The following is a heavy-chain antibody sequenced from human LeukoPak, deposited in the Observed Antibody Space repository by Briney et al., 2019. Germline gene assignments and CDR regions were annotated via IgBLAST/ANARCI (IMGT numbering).Heavy chain of an antibody. D-gene: IGHD6-19*01. CDR1: GFTFSDYA. V-gene: IGHV3-30-3*01. J-gene: IGHJ5*02. CDR3: ARELGSSANWFDP. Sequence: GRSLRLSCAASGFTFSDYAMHWVRQAPGKGLEWVAVISKDGSDKYYPGSVRGRFTISRDNSKNTIYLQMDSLRAEDTAIYYCARELGSSANWFDPWGQGTLVTVSS. CDR2: ISKDGSDK.